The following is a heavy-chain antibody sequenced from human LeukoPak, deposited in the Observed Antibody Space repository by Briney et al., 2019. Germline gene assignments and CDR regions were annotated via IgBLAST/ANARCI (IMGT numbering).Heavy chain of an antibody. V-gene: IGHV4-34*01. Sequence: SETLSLTCAVYGGSFSGYYWSWIRQPPGKGLEWIGEINHSGSTNYNPSLKSRVTISVDTSKNQFSLKLSSVTAADTAVYYCARGHCSSTSSSNWFDPWGQGTLVTVSS. J-gene: IGHJ5*02. CDR1: GGSFSGYY. CDR2: INHSGST. CDR3: ARGHCSSTSSSNWFDP. D-gene: IGHD2-2*01.